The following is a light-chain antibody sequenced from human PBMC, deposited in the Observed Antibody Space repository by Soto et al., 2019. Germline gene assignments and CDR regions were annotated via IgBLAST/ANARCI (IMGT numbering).Light chain of an antibody. CDR2: GSS. V-gene: IGKV3-20*01. CDR1: QSVSSNY. J-gene: IGKJ2*01. Sequence: EIVLTQSPGTLSLSPGERATLSCSASQSVSSNYVAWYQQKPGQAPRLLTHGSSSRATGVPDRFSGRGSGTTFTLVISRLEPEDFAVYYCQQYGTSPFTFGQGTKVDIK. CDR3: QQYGTSPFT.